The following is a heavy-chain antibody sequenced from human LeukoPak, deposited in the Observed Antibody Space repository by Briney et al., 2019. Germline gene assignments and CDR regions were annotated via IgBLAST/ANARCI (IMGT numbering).Heavy chain of an antibody. Sequence: GGSLRLSCAASGFTFSSYSMNWVRQAPGKGLEWVAVISYDGSNKYYADSVKGRFTISRDNSKNTLYLQMNSLRAEDTAVYYCASYSGYDYFDYWGQGTLVTVSS. CDR1: GFTFSSYS. CDR3: ASYSGYDYFDY. V-gene: IGHV3-30*03. J-gene: IGHJ4*02. CDR2: ISYDGSNK. D-gene: IGHD5-12*01.